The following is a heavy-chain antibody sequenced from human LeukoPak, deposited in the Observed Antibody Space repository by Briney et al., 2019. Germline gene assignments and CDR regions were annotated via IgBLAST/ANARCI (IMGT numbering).Heavy chain of an antibody. J-gene: IGHJ4*02. CDR1: GFTFSSYS. Sequence: GGSLRLSCAASGFTFSSYSMNWVRQAPGKGLEWVSSISSSSYIYYADSVKGRFTISRDNAKNSLYLQMNSLRAEDTALYYCAKDLGYGSGSYCFDYWGQGTLVTVSS. D-gene: IGHD3-10*01. CDR3: AKDLGYGSGSYCFDY. CDR2: ISSSSYI. V-gene: IGHV3-21*04.